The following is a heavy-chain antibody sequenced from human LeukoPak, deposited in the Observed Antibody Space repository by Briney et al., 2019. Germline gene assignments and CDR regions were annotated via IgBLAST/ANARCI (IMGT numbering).Heavy chain of an antibody. D-gene: IGHD1-26*01. Sequence: SETLSLTCSVSGVSVGSAGYYWTWIRQPPGKGLEWIGYMYYSGNSNYNPFLKSRVTMSLDPSKNRFSLKLSSVTAADTAAYYCARSQSQSGSYRYYFTYWGQGTLVTVSS. CDR3: ARSQSQSGSYRYYFTY. CDR1: GVSVGSAGYY. J-gene: IGHJ4*02. CDR2: MYYSGNS. V-gene: IGHV4-61*08.